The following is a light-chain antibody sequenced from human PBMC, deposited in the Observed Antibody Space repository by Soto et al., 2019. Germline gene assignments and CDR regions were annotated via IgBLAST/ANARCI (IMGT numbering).Light chain of an antibody. CDR3: HHYTRA. CDR1: QTIGSW. V-gene: IGKV1-5*01. J-gene: IGKJ1*01. Sequence: DIQITQSPSTLSSSVLERFTVTCRASQTIGSWLAWYQQKPGRAPKLLIFDASSLESGVPSRFSGNGSGTEFTLTISSLQPDDFATYYCHHYTRAFGQGTKVDIK. CDR2: DAS.